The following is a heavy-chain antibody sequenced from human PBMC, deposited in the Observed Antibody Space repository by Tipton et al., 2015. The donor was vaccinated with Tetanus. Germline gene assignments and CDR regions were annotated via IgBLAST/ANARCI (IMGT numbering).Heavy chain of an antibody. D-gene: IGHD3-16*01. CDR2: IFHTGGA. Sequence: TLSLTCTVSGASISDKKYYWGWIRQHPGKGLDWIGYIFHTGGADYNPSLKSRATISIDTSKNQFSLKLSSVTAADTAVYYCARVDDSVWGSPFDPWGQGVLVTVSS. CDR1: GASISDKKYY. CDR3: ARVDDSVWGSPFDP. J-gene: IGHJ5*02. V-gene: IGHV4-31*03.